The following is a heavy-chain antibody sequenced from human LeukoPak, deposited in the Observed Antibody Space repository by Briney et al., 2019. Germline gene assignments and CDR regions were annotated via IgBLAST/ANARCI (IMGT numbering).Heavy chain of an antibody. CDR1: GYTFTGYY. D-gene: IGHD1-14*01. V-gene: IGHV1-2*02. Sequence: ASVKVSCKASGYTFTGYYMHWVRQAPGQGLEWMGWINPNSGGTNYAQKFQGRVTMTRDTSISTAYMELSRLRSDDTAVYYCARIYRIRVHYYFDYWGQGTLVTVSS. J-gene: IGHJ4*02. CDR2: INPNSGGT. CDR3: ARIYRIRVHYYFDY.